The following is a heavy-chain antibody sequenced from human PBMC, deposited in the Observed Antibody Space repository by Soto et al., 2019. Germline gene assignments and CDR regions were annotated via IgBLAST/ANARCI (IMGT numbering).Heavy chain of an antibody. CDR1: GGTFSSYA. J-gene: IGHJ4*02. D-gene: IGHD6-19*01. CDR3: ARDLRIAVAGTLYY. CDR2: IIPIFGTA. V-gene: IGHV1-69*13. Sequence: SVKVSCKASGGTFSSYAISWVRQAPGQGLEWMGGIIPIFGTANYAQKFQGRVTITADESTSTAYMELSSLRSEDTAVYYCARDLRIAVAGTLYYWGQGTLVTVSS.